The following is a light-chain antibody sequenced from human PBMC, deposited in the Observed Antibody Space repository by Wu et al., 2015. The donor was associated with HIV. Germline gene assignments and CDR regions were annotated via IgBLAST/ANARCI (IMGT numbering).Light chain of an antibody. CDR2: GSS. CDR1: QSVSNF. J-gene: IGKJ3*01. Sequence: EIVMTQTPVTLSVSPGERATLSCRANQSVSNFFGWYQQKPGQAPRLLIYGSSNRATGIPDRFSGSGSGTDFTLTISRLEPEDFAVYYCLQHASPPFTFGPGTKVD. V-gene: IGKV3-20*01. CDR3: LQHASPPFT.